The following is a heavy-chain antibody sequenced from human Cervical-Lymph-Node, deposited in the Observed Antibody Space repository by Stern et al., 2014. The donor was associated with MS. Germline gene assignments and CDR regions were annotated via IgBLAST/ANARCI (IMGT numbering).Heavy chain of an antibody. J-gene: IGHJ4*02. CDR3: EAIVGATNGDY. V-gene: IGHV1-46*01. D-gene: IGHD1-26*01. CDR2: INPSGGDT. Sequence: VQLVESGAEVRKPGASVKVSCKASGDRFSRFYLHWVRQAPGQGLEWMGIINPSGGDTSYAQKFQGRVTMTRDTSTSTIYMELSSLRSEDTAVYYCEAIVGATNGDYWGQGTLVTVSS. CDR1: GDRFSRFY.